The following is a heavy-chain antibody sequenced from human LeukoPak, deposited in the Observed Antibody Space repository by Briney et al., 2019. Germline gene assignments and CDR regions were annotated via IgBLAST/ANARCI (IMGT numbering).Heavy chain of an antibody. CDR1: GFTSSSYS. J-gene: IGHJ4*02. CDR2: ISSSSSTI. Sequence: GGSLRLSCAASGFTSSSYSMNWVRQAPGKGLEWVSYISSSSSTIYSADSVKGRFTISRDNAKHSLYLQMNSLRDEDTAVYYCAREDYFGNGYWGQGTLVTVSS. CDR3: AREDYFGNGY. V-gene: IGHV3-48*02. D-gene: IGHD4-23*01.